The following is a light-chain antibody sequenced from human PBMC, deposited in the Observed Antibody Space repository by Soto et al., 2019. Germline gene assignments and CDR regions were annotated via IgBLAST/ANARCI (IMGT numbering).Light chain of an antibody. V-gene: IGKV3-20*01. Sequence: EIVLTQSPGTLSLSPGERATLSCKASQSVSSSYLAWYQQKPGQAPRVLIYGATTRATGIPDRFSGSGSGTAFTLTISRLEPADSATYYCQQYDASHYPFGQGTKLEIK. J-gene: IGKJ2*01. CDR1: QSVSSSY. CDR3: QQYDASHYP. CDR2: GAT.